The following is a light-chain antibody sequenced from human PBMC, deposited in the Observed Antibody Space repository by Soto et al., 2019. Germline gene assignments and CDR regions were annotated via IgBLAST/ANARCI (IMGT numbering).Light chain of an antibody. CDR3: ASWDDSLNGPV. Sequence: QAVVTQPPSASGTPGQRVTISCSGGTSNIGTNTVNWYQQLPGTAPQLLIYSDNQRPSGVPDRFSGSRSGTSASLDISGLQSEDEAAYYCASWDDSLNGPVFGGGTQLTVL. J-gene: IGLJ3*02. V-gene: IGLV1-44*01. CDR1: TSNIGTNT. CDR2: SDN.